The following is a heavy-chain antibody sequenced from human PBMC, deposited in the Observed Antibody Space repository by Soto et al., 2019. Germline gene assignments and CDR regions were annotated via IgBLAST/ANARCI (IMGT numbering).Heavy chain of an antibody. V-gene: IGHV3-66*01. CDR1: GFTVSSNY. D-gene: IGHD3-3*01. CDR2: IYSGGST. CDR3: ATVGSGYPAYYYYYYMDV. J-gene: IGHJ6*03. Sequence: GGSLRLSCAASGFTVSSNYMSWVRQAPGKGLEWVSVIYSGGSTYYADSVKGRFTISRDNSKNTLYLQMNSLRAEDTAVYYCATVGSGYPAYYYYYYMDVWGKGTTVTVSS.